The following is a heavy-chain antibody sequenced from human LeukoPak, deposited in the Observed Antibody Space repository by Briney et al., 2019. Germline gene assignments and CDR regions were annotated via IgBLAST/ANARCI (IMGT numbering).Heavy chain of an antibody. D-gene: IGHD2-15*01. Sequence: GGSLRLSCAASGFTFSSYAMNWVRQAPGKGLEWVSVLSGSGGSPYYADSVKGRFTISRDNSKNTVYLQMSSLRGEDTAVYYCARDGASRGAPDEYWGQGTLVTVSS. J-gene: IGHJ4*02. CDR2: LSGSGGSP. CDR1: GFTFSSYA. V-gene: IGHV3-23*01. CDR3: ARDGASRGAPDEY.